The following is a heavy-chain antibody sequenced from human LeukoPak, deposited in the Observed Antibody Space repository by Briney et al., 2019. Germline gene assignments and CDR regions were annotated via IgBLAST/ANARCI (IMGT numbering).Heavy chain of an antibody. D-gene: IGHD6-13*01. J-gene: IGHJ5*02. Sequence: ASVKVSCKASGYTFTSYGISWVRQAPGQGLEWMGWISAYNGNTNYAQKFQGRVTMTRGTSISTAYMGLSRLRSDDTAVYYCARARRIAAAGLFDPWGQGTLVTVSS. CDR2: ISAYNGNT. V-gene: IGHV1-18*01. CDR3: ARARRIAAAGLFDP. CDR1: GYTFTSYG.